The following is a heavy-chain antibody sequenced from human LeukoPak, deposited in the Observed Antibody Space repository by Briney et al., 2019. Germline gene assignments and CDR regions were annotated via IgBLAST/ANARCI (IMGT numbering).Heavy chain of an antibody. Sequence: PSETLSLTCTVSGGSISSYYWSWIRQPAGKGLEWIGRIYTSGSTNYNPSLKSRVTMSVDTSKNQFSLKLSSVTAADTAVYYCARVRVVPAAMWGNFDYWGQGTLVTVSS. CDR3: ARVRVVPAAMWGNFDY. D-gene: IGHD2-2*01. CDR1: GGSISSYY. CDR2: IYTSGST. V-gene: IGHV4-4*07. J-gene: IGHJ4*02.